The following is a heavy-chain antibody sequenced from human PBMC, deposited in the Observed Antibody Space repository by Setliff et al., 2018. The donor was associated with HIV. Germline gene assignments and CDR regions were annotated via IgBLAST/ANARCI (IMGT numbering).Heavy chain of an antibody. CDR3: ARRVLQDSTITSSNWFDS. CDR2: VYASGET. D-gene: IGHD2-2*01. J-gene: IGHJ5*01. V-gene: IGHV4-4*09. Sequence: SENLSLTCTVSGDSISSYSWNWIRQPPGRGLEWIGYVYASGETNYNPSLKSRVTMSTDTSRNQFFLNLNYATAADTAVYFCARRVLQDSTITSSNWFDSWGQGTLVTVSS. CDR1: GDSISSYS.